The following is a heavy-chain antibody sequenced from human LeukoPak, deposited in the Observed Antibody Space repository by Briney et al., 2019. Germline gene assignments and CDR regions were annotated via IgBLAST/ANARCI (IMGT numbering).Heavy chain of an antibody. CDR3: AKAGGAGIFDY. V-gene: IGHV3-30*04. CDR2: ISYDGSNK. D-gene: IGHD1-26*01. J-gene: IGHJ4*02. Sequence: PGRSLRLSCAASGFTFSSYAMHWVRQAPGKGLEWVAVISYDGSNKYYADSVKGRFTISRDNSKNTLYLQMNSLRAEDTAVYYCAKAGGAGIFDYWGQGTLVTVSS. CDR1: GFTFSSYA.